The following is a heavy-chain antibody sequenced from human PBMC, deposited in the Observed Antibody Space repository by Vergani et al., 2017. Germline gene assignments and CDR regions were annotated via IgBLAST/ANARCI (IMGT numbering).Heavy chain of an antibody. J-gene: IGHJ3*02. V-gene: IGHV3-9*03. Sequence: EVQLVESGGGLVQPGRSLRLSCAASGFTFDDYAMHWVRQAPGKGLEWVSGISWNSGSIGYADSVKGRFTISRDNAKNSLYLQMNSLRAEDMALYYCAKGTMVRGPYTGGDAFDIWGQGTMVTVSS. CDR1: GFTFDDYA. CDR2: ISWNSGSI. CDR3: AKGTMVRGPYTGGDAFDI. D-gene: IGHD3-10*01.